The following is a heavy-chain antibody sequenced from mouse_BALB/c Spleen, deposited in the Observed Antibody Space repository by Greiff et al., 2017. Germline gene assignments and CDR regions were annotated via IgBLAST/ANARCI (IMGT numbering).Heavy chain of an antibody. J-gene: IGHJ2*01. V-gene: IGHV14-3*02. CDR3: ARSAGYDDDY. Sequence: VQLKESGAELVKPGASVKLSCTASGFTIKDTYMHWVKQRPEQGLEWIGRIDPANGNTKYEQKFQGKATITADTSSNTAYLQLSSLTSEDTAVYYCARSAGYDDDYWGQGTTLTVSS. D-gene: IGHD2-2*01. CDR1: GFTIKDTY. CDR2: IDPANGNT.